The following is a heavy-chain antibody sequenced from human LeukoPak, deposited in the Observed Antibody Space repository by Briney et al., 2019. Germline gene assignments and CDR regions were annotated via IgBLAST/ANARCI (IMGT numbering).Heavy chain of an antibody. Sequence: ASVKVSCKASGYTFTGYYMHWVRQAPGQGLEWMGWINPNSGGTNYAQKFQGRVTMTRDTSISTAYMELSRPRSDDTAVYYCARGKNSYCSSTSCNINWFDPWGQGTLVTVSS. CDR3: ARGKNSYCSSTSCNINWFDP. CDR2: INPNSGGT. V-gene: IGHV1-2*02. J-gene: IGHJ5*02. CDR1: GYTFTGYY. D-gene: IGHD2-2*02.